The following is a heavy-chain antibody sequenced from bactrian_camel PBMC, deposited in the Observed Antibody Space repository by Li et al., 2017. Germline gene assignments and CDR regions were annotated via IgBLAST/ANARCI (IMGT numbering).Heavy chain of an antibody. J-gene: IGHJ6*01. Sequence: VQLVESGGGSALAGGSVRLSCTASGYASSRYCMGWSRQAPGKEREAVAVIYTGGGSTYYADSVKGRFTISPDNAKNTVYLQMNSAKPEDTGMYICAADKLYGGTHPLARDFRYWGQGTQVTVS. CDR2: IYTGGGST. D-gene: IGHD6*01. CDR3: AADKLYGGTHPLARDFRY. V-gene: IGHV3S40*01. CDR1: GYASSRYC.